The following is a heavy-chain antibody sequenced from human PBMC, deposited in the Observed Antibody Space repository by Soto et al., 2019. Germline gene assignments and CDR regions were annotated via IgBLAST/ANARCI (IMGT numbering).Heavy chain of an antibody. CDR3: ARTRGLIRRYYYGTGRYYHPFPDAFDI. CDR1: C. D-gene: IGHD3-10*01. V-gene: IGHV3-7*01. J-gene: IGHJ3*02. Sequence: CLNLFRLALGKRPAWVANIKEEGSEKYYVGSVKGRCTISRDNAKNSLYMKMNSLRDDDTAVYYCARTRGLIRRYYYGTGRYYHPFPDAFDIWGQGTMVTVSS. CDR2: IKEEGSEK.